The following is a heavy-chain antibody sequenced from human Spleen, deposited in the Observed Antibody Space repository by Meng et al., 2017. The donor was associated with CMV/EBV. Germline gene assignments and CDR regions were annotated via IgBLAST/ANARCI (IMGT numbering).Heavy chain of an antibody. Sequence: SETLSLTCTVSGGSVSSGSYYWSWIRQPPGKGLEWIGYIYYSGSTNYNPSLKSRITILVDTSKHQYSMMLSSATAADTAVYYGSRGDYYDSDSCQVALDIWGQGARVTVSS. D-gene: IGHD3-22*01. V-gene: IGHV4-61*01. CDR1: GGSVSSGSYY. CDR3: SRGDYYDSDSCQVALDI. CDR2: IYYSGST. J-gene: IGHJ3*02.